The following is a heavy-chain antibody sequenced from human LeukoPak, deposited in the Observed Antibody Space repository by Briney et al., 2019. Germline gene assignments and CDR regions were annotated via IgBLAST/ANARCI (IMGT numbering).Heavy chain of an antibody. CDR3: AKGKVVPATIYDY. CDR1: GFTFSSYA. CDR2: FSGGGGSP. D-gene: IGHD2-2*02. V-gene: IGHV3-23*01. Sequence: GGSLRLSCAASGFTFSSYAMSWVRQAPGKGLEWVSGFSGGGGSPDYADSVKGRFTISRDNPKNTLYLQMNSLRAEDTAIYYCAKGKVVPATIYDYWGQGTLVTVSS. J-gene: IGHJ4*02.